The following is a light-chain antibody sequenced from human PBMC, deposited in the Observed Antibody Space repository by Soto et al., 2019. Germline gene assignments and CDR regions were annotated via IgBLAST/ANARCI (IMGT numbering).Light chain of an antibody. CDR3: QQYHTAPWT. V-gene: IGKV3-20*01. J-gene: IGKJ1*01. CDR1: QSLTSRY. CDR2: GAS. Sequence: EIVLTQSPGTLSLSPGERATLSCRASQSLTSRYLGWYQQKPGQAPRLLIYGASSRATGIPDRFSGSGSGTDFTLTISRLEPEDFAVYFCQQYHTAPWTFGQGTKVEVK.